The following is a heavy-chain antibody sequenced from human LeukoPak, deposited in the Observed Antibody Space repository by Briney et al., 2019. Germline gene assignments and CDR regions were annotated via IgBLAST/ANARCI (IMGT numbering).Heavy chain of an antibody. Sequence: GGPLRLPCEAPGFFFRTYGMIGVRQPPGKGLEWVAVIRIDGKNKYYAESVKGRFTISRDHYKNMLFLQMNSLRPEDTAIYYCAKDLGVYYDTSGHDFDIWGQGTMVTVSS. CDR2: IRIDGKNK. CDR1: GFFFRTYG. J-gene: IGHJ3*02. V-gene: IGHV3-30*02. D-gene: IGHD3-22*01. CDR3: AKDLGVYYDTSGHDFDI.